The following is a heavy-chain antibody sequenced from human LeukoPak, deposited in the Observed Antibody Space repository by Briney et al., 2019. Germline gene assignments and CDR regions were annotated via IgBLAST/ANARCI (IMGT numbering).Heavy chain of an antibody. D-gene: IGHD6-13*01. J-gene: IGHJ4*02. CDR1: GFTFSSYS. V-gene: IGHV3-48*01. Sequence: GGSLRLSCAASGFTFSSYSMNWVRQAPGKGLEWVSYISSSSSTIYYADSVKGRFTISRDNAKNSLYLQMNSLRAGDTAVYYCARDIAAEGYWGQETLVTVSS. CDR2: ISSSSSTI. CDR3: ARDIAAEGY.